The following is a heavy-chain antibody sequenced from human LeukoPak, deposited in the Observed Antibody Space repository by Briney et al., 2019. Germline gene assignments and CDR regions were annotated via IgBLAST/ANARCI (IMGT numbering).Heavy chain of an antibody. CDR2: IRSKTDDGTY. J-gene: IGHJ4*02. D-gene: IGHD3-3*01. CDR3: NTDGYDFWSGYYSAY. V-gene: IGHV3-15*01. Sequence: GGSLRLSCAASGFTFSNSWMSWVRQAPGKGLEWVCRIRSKTDDGTYEYAAHVKGSITISKANSKNTLYLKMNSLKTEDTAVYYCNTDGYDFWSGYYSAYWGQGTLVTVSS. CDR1: GFTFSNSW.